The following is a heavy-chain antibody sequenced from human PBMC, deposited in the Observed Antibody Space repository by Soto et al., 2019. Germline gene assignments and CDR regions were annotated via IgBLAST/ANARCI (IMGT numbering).Heavy chain of an antibody. J-gene: IGHJ6*02. V-gene: IGHV4-30-4*01. D-gene: IGHD5-12*01. Sequence: TSETLSLTCTVSGGSISSGDYYWSWIRQPPGKGLEWIGYIYYSGSTYYNPSLKSRVTISVDTSKNQFSLKLSSVTAADTAVYYCARSGYDYYYYGMDVWGQGTTVTVSS. CDR1: GGSISSGDYY. CDR2: IYYSGST. CDR3: ARSGYDYYYYGMDV.